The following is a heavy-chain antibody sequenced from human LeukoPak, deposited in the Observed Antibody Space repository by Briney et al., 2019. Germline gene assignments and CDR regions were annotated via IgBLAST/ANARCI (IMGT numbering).Heavy chain of an antibody. V-gene: IGHV1-2*02. J-gene: IGHJ4*02. CDR1: GYTFTSYG. CDR3: AREDYGSGSYQS. Sequence: VASVKVSCKASGYTFTSYGISWVRQAPGQGLEWMGWINPNSGGTNYAQKFQGRVTMTRDTSISTAYMELSRLRSDDTAVYYCAREDYGSGSYQSWGQGTLVTVSS. D-gene: IGHD3-10*01. CDR2: INPNSGGT.